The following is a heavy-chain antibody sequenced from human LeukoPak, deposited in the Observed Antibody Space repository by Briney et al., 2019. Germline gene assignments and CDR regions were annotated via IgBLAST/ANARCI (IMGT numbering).Heavy chain of an antibody. V-gene: IGHV3-21*01. CDR1: GFTFNSYS. CDR3: ARAPSSSTWNHYYIDY. CDR2: ITSTSSHI. Sequence: GGSLRLSCAASGFTFNSYSMNWARQAPGKGLEWVSSITSTSSHIYHADSLKGRFTISRDNAKNSLYLQMNSLRAEDTAVYYCARAPSSSTWNHYYIDYWGQGTLVTVSS. J-gene: IGHJ4*02. D-gene: IGHD6-13*01.